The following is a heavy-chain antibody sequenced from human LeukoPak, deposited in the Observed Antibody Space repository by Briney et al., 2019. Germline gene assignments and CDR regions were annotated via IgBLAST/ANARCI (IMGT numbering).Heavy chain of an antibody. D-gene: IGHD3-3*01. CDR3: AREKGGLDFWSGYPPYYYYMDV. V-gene: IGHV4-38-2*02. CDR1: GFTFSSYS. Sequence: GSLRLSCAASGFTFSSYSMNWIRQPPGKGLEWIGSIYHSGSTYYNPSLKSRVTISVDTSKNQFSLKLSSVTAADTAVYYCAREKGGLDFWSGYPPYYYYMDVWGKGTTVTVSS. J-gene: IGHJ6*03. CDR2: IYHSGST.